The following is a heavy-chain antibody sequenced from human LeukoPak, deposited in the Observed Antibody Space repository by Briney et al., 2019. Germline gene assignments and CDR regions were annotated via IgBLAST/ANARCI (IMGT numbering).Heavy chain of an antibody. V-gene: IGHV4-59*01. CDR3: ARTTYSRAFDI. Sequence: SETLSLTCTVSGGSISSYYWSWIRQPPGKGLEWIGYIYYSGSTNYNPSPKSRVTISVDTSKNQFSLKLSSVTAADTAVYYCARTTYSRAFDIWGQGTMVTVSS. CDR2: IYYSGST. J-gene: IGHJ3*02. D-gene: IGHD4-17*01. CDR1: GGSISSYY.